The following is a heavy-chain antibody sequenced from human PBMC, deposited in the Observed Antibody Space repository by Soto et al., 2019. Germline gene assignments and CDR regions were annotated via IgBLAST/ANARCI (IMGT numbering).Heavy chain of an antibody. CDR1: GGSISSYY. CDR3: ASQGRSSGNYYYYYYMDV. D-gene: IGHD3-10*01. CDR2: IYYSGST. J-gene: IGHJ6*03. V-gene: IGHV4-59*01. Sequence: SETLSLTCTVSGGSISSYYWSWIRQPPGKGLEWIGYIYYSGSTNYNPSLKSRVTISVDTSKNQFSLKLSSVTAADTAVYYCASQGRSSGNYYYYYYMDVWGKGTTVTVSS.